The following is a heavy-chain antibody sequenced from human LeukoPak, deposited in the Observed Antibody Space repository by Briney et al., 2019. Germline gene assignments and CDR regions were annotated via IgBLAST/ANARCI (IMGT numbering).Heavy chain of an antibody. V-gene: IGHV1-46*01. CDR3: ARLARTSYYYYYMDV. J-gene: IGHJ6*03. Sequence: ASVKVSCKASGCTFTSYYMHWVRQAPGQGLEWMGIINPSGGSTSYAQKFQGRVTMTRDTSTSTVYMELSSLRSEDTAVYYCARLARTSYYYYYMDVWGKGTTVTVSS. D-gene: IGHD2-2*01. CDR2: INPSGGST. CDR1: GCTFTSYY.